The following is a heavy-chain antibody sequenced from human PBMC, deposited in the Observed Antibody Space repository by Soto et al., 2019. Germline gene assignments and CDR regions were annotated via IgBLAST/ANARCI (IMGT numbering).Heavy chain of an antibody. CDR3: ARKVRGWYRGHAFDI. Sequence: AVKVSCKASGGTFSSYAISWVRQAPGQGLEWMGGIIPIFGTANYAQKFQGRVTITADKSTSTAYMELSSLRSEDTAVYYCARKVRGWYRGHAFDIWGQGTMVTVSS. CDR2: IIPIFGTA. V-gene: IGHV1-69*06. D-gene: IGHD6-19*01. CDR1: GGTFSSYA. J-gene: IGHJ3*02.